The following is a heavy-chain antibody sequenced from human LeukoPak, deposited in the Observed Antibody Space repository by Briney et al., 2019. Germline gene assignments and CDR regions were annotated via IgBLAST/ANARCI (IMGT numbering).Heavy chain of an antibody. J-gene: IGHJ4*02. V-gene: IGHV3-74*01. Sequence: GSLRLSCAASGFTFSSDWMHWFRQAPGKGPVWVSRINSDGSNTNYADSVQGRFTISRDNAKNTLYLQMNSLRAEDTAVYYCVRGSSGWYGQDYWGQGTQVTVSS. D-gene: IGHD6-19*01. CDR3: VRGSSGWYGQDY. CDR2: INSDGSNT. CDR1: GFTFSSDW.